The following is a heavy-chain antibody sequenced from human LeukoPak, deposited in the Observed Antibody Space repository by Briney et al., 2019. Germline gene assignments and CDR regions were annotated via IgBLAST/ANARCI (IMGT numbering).Heavy chain of an antibody. V-gene: IGHV3-9*01. D-gene: IGHD2-2*01. Sequence: KPGGSLRLSCAASGFTFDDYAMHWVRHAPGKGLEWVSGISWNSGSIGYADSVKGRFTISRDNAKNSLYLQMNSLRAEDTALYNCAKDYRTSSYGSGAFDIWGQGTMVTVSS. CDR3: AKDYRTSSYGSGAFDI. J-gene: IGHJ3*02. CDR1: GFTFDDYA. CDR2: ISWNSGSI.